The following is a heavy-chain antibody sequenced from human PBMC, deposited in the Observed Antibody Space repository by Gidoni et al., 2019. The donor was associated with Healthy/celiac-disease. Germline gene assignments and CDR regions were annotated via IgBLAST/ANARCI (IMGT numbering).Heavy chain of an antibody. V-gene: IGHV3-11*06. CDR2: ISSSSSYT. CDR3: ARERIAAAPVWYCSGGSCYSGYYFDY. CDR1: GFTFSDYY. J-gene: IGHJ4*02. Sequence: QVQLVESGGGLVKPGGSLRLSCAASGFTFSDYYMIWIRQAPGKGLEWVSYISSSSSYTNYADSVKGRFTISRDNAKNSLYLQMNSLRAEDTAVYYCARERIAAAPVWYCSGGSCYSGYYFDYWGQGTLVTVSS. D-gene: IGHD2-15*01.